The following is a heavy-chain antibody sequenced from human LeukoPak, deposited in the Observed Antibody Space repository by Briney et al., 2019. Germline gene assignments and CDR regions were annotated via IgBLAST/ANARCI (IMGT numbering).Heavy chain of an antibody. CDR1: GGSISSHY. V-gene: IGHV4-59*11. D-gene: IGHD3-10*01. CDR2: IYYSGST. CDR3: ARGDYGSESFDY. Sequence: PSETLSLTCTVSGGSISSHYWSWIRQPPGKGQEWIGYIYYSGSTNYNPSLKSRVTISVDTSKNQFSLKLSSVTAADTAVYYCARGDYGSESFDYWGQGTLVTVSS. J-gene: IGHJ4*02.